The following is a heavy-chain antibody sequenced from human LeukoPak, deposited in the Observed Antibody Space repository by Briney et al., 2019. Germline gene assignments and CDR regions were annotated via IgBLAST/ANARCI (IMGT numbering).Heavy chain of an antibody. CDR1: GGSISSTNYY. Sequence: SETLSLTCTVSGGSISSTNYYWGWIRQPPGKGLEWIATISYSGGTYPNPSLKSRVTISVNTSKNQFSLKLSSVTAADTAVYYCARDYSSSWYRLGLNWFDPWGQGTLVTVSS. J-gene: IGHJ5*02. V-gene: IGHV4-39*07. D-gene: IGHD6-13*01. CDR2: ISYSGGT. CDR3: ARDYSSSWYRLGLNWFDP.